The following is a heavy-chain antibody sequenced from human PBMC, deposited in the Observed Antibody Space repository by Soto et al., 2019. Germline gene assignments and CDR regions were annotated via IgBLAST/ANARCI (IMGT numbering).Heavy chain of an antibody. J-gene: IGHJ3*02. CDR3: ARVGTSGNYYDAFDI. CDR1: GYTFTDNY. D-gene: IGHD1-26*01. Sequence: ASVKVSCKASGYTFTDNYVHWVRQAPGQGLEWMGWINPNSGGTKYVQNFQGWVTMTRDTSISTAYMEVSRLRSDDTAVYYCARVGTSGNYYDAFDIWGQGTMVTVPS. V-gene: IGHV1-2*04. CDR2: INPNSGGT.